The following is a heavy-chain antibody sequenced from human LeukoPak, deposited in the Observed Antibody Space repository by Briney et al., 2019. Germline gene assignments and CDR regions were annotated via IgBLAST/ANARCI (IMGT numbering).Heavy chain of an antibody. J-gene: IGHJ6*03. CDR2: IYTSGST. CDR3: ASHPPSMVRGVIYYYYYMDV. V-gene: IGHV4-4*07. Sequence: SETLSLTCTVSGGSISSYYWSWIRQPAGKGLEWIGRIYTSGSTNYNPSLKSRVTMSVDTSKNQFSLKLSSVTAADTAVYYCASHPPSMVRGVIYYYYYMDVWGKGTTVTVSS. D-gene: IGHD3-10*01. CDR1: GGSISSYY.